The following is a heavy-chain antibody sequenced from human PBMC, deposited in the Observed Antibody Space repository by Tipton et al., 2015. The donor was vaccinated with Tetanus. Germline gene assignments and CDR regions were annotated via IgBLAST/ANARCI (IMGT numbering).Heavy chain of an antibody. Sequence: LRLSCTVSGGSINSSYYWGWIRQPPGKGLEWIGSIYHSGYTYYKASLKSRLSLSVDTSKSQFSLSLRSVTAADTAAYYCTRLPRQWLAHGDYWGQGALITVSS. CDR2: IYHSGYT. V-gene: IGHV4-39*01. J-gene: IGHJ4*02. D-gene: IGHD6-19*01. CDR1: GGSINSSYY. CDR3: TRLPRQWLAHGDY.